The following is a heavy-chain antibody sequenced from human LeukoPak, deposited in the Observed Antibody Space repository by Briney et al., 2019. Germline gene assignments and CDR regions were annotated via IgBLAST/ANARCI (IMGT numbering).Heavy chain of an antibody. J-gene: IGHJ4*02. CDR1: DGSISSYY. V-gene: IGHV4-59*01. CDR3: ARSGSSGQLWLGTLDY. Sequence: SETLSLTCTVSDGSISSYYWNWIRQPPGKGLEWLGYISYSGSTNYNPSLKSRVTILVDTSKNQFSLKLSSVTAADTAVYYCARSGSSGQLWLGTLDYWGQGTLVTVSS. D-gene: IGHD3-16*01. CDR2: ISYSGST.